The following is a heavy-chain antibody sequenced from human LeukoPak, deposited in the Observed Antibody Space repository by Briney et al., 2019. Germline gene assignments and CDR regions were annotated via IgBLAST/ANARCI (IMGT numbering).Heavy chain of an antibody. D-gene: IGHD2-2*01. J-gene: IGHJ4*02. CDR1: GGSISSGGYS. CDR3: ARDSPTIVVVPAATALDY. V-gene: IGHV4-30-2*01. Sequence: PSQTLSLTCAVSGGSISSGGYSWSWIRQPPGKGLEWIGYIYHSGSTYYNPSLKSRVTISVDRSKNQFSLRLSSVTAADTAVYYCARDSPTIVVVPAATALDYWGQGTLVTVSS. CDR2: IYHSGST.